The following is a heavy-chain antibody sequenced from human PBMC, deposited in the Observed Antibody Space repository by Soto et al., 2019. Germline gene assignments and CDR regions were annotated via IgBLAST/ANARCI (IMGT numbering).Heavy chain of an antibody. D-gene: IGHD3-3*01. J-gene: IGHJ5*01. Sequence: ASVKVSCKASGYTFTSYGISWVRQAPGQGLEWMGWISAYNGNTNYAQKLQGRATMTTDTSTSTAYMELRSLRSDDTAVYYCARDRRITIFGVVMIPQRFDSWGKGTLVTV. V-gene: IGHV1-18*01. CDR1: GYTFTSYG. CDR2: ISAYNGNT. CDR3: ARDRRITIFGVVMIPQRFDS.